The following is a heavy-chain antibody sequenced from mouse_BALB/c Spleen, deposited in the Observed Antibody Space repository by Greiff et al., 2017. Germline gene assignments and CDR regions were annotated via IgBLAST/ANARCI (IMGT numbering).Heavy chain of an antibody. Sequence: DVHLVESGGGLVKPGGSLKLSCAASGFTFSSYTMSWVRQTPEKRLEWVATISSGGSYTYYPDSVKGRFTISRDNAKNTLYLQMSSLKSEDTAMYYCTREGRVRRFAYWGQGTLVTVSA. CDR3: TREGRVRRFAY. CDR2: ISSGGSYT. V-gene: IGHV5-6-4*01. CDR1: GFTFSSYT. J-gene: IGHJ3*01. D-gene: IGHD2-14*01.